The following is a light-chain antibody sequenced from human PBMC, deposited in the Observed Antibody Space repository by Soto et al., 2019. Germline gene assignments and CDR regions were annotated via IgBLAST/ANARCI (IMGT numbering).Light chain of an antibody. CDR3: QQYGSSPEWT. CDR2: GAS. V-gene: IGKV3-20*01. Sequence: LVLTQSPGTLSLSPGERATLSCRASQSVSSSYLAWYQQKPGQAPRLLIYGASSRATGTPDRFSGSGSGTDFTLTISRLEPEDFAVYYCQQYGSSPEWTFGQGTKV. CDR1: QSVSSSY. J-gene: IGKJ1*01.